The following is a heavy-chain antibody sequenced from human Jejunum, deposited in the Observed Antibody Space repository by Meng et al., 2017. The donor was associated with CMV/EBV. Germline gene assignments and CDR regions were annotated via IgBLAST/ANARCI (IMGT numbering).Heavy chain of an antibody. V-gene: IGHV4-59*01. CDR3: ARGPGRGYSSEY. Sequence: LTFTVSGDFSSSNYWSLIRQPPGKGLEWIGYIHNSGSTNYNPSLKSRVTISVDTSKNQFSLKLRSVTAADTAVYYCARGPGRGYSSEYWGQGTLVTVSS. J-gene: IGHJ4*02. D-gene: IGHD5-12*01. CDR1: GDFSSSNY. CDR2: IHNSGST.